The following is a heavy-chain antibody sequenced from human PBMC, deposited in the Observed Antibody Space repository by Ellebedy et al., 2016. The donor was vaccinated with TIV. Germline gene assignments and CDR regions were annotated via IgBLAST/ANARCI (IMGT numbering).Heavy chain of an antibody. J-gene: IGHJ4*02. CDR3: ATDKGAITTTLYFDY. CDR1: GFTFSSYA. CDR2: ISGSGGST. V-gene: IGHV3-23*01. Sequence: PGGSLRLSCAASGFTFSSYAMSWVRQAPGKGLEWVSAISGSGGSTYYADSVKGRFTISRDNSKNTLYLQMNSLRAEDTAVYSCATDKGAITTTLYFDYWGQGTLVTVSS. D-gene: IGHD1-1*01.